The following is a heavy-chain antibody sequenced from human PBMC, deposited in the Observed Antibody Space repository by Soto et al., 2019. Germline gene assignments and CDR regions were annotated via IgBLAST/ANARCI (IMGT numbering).Heavy chain of an antibody. CDR3: HGYGY. Sequence: EVQLVESGGGLIQPGGSLRLSCVVSGFTVSSSNYMSWVRQAPGRGLEWVSVIYTGGTTYYADSVKGRFTISRDNSKNTLYLQMNSLRAEDTAVYYCHGYGYWGQGTLVTVSS. CDR1: GFTVSSSNY. CDR2: IYTGGTT. J-gene: IGHJ4*02. V-gene: IGHV3-53*01. D-gene: IGHD5-12*01.